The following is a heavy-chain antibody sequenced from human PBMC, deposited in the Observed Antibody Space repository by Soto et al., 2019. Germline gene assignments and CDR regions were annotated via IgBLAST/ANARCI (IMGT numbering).Heavy chain of an antibody. CDR2: ISGSGGST. CDR1: GFTFSSYA. Sequence: VQLLESGGGLVQPGGSLRLSCAASGFTFSSYAMSWVRQAPGKGLEWVSVISGSGGSTYYADSVKGRFTISRDNSKNTLYLQMNSLRAEDTAVYYCAVDSSPRIAPFDYWGQGTLVTVSS. D-gene: IGHD6-13*01. CDR3: AVDSSPRIAPFDY. V-gene: IGHV3-23*01. J-gene: IGHJ4*02.